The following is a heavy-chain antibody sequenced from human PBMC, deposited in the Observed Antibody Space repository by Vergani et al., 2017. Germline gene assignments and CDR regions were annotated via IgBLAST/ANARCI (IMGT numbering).Heavy chain of an antibody. CDR2: IKQDGSEK. CDR3: AREDRGYSYGYVYYYYGLDV. V-gene: IGHV3-7*01. D-gene: IGHD5-18*01. J-gene: IGHJ6*02. CDR1: GFIFSSYW. Sequence: EVQLVESGGGLVQPGGSLRLSFAASGFIFSSYWMSWVRQAPGKGLEWVANIKQDGSEKYYVDSVKGRFTISRDNAKNSLYLQMNSLRAEDSAVYYCAREDRGYSYGYVYYYYGLDVWGQXP.